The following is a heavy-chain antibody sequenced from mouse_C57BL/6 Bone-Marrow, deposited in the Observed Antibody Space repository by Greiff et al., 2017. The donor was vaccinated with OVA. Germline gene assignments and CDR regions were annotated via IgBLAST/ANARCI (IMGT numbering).Heavy chain of an antibody. J-gene: IGHJ3*01. V-gene: IGHV5-17*01. CDR3: ARPGRGYDQDWFAY. Sequence: EVQVVESGGGLVKPGGSLKLSCAASGFTFSDYGMHWVRQAPEKGLEWVAYISSGSSTIYYADTVKGRFTISRDNAKNTLFLQMTSLRSEDTAMXYCARPGRGYDQDWFAYWGQGTLVTVSA. CDR2: ISSGSSTI. D-gene: IGHD2-2*01. CDR1: GFTFSDYG.